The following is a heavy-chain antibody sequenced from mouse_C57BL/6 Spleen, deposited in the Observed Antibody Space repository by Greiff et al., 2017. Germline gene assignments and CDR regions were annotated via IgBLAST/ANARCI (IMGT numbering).Heavy chain of an antibody. CDR2: IDPSDSET. Sequence: VQLQQPGAELVRPGSSVKLSCKASGYTFTSYWMHWVKQRPIQGLEWIGNIDPSDSETHYNQKFKDKATLTVDKSSSTAYMQLSSLTSEDSAVYYCARKDDYDGGYFDYWGQGTTLTGSS. V-gene: IGHV1-52*01. J-gene: IGHJ2*01. CDR3: ARKDDYDGGYFDY. D-gene: IGHD2-4*01. CDR1: GYTFTSYW.